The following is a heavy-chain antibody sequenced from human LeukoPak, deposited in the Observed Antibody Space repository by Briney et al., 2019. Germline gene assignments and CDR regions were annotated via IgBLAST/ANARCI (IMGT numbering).Heavy chain of an antibody. V-gene: IGHV4-39*01. CDR1: GGSISSSSYY. Sequence: SETLSLTCTVSGGSISSSSYYWGWIRQPPGKGLEWIGSIYYSGSTYYNPSLKSRVTISVDTSKNQFSLKLTSVTAADTAVYYCARNTGSHYGWFDPWGQGTLVTVSS. D-gene: IGHD1-26*01. CDR2: IYYSGST. J-gene: IGHJ5*02. CDR3: ARNTGSHYGWFDP.